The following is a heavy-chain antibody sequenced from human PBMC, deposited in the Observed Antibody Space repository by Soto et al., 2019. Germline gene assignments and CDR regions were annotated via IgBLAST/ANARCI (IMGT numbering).Heavy chain of an antibody. D-gene: IGHD3-10*01. V-gene: IGHV4-59*01. CDR2: IYYSGST. J-gene: IGHJ6*02. CDR3: ARDLGGSNGMDV. CDR1: GGSISSYY. Sequence: LSLTCTVSGGSISSYYWSWIRQPPGKGLEWIGYIYYSGSTNYNPSLKSRVTISVDTSKNQFSLKLSSVTAADTAVYYCARDLGGSNGMDVWGQGTTVTVSS.